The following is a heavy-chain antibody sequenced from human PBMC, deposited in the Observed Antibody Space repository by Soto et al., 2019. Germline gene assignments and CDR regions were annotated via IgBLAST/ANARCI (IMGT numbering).Heavy chain of an antibody. V-gene: IGHV3-23*01. Sequence: GGSLTLSCAASGFSFSDYTMNWVRQAPGKGLEWCALIIPSATTYYADPVKGLFTISADNSKNTLSLEMNCLKSADTAVYYCAKERIGIQGRFDSWGPGTLVTVSS. CDR3: AKERIGIQGRFDS. J-gene: IGHJ4*02. CDR1: GFSFSDYT. D-gene: IGHD1-1*01. CDR2: IIPSATT.